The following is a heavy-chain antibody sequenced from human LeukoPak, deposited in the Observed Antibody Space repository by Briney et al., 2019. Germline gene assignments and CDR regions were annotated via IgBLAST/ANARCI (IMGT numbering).Heavy chain of an antibody. Sequence: ASVKVSCKVSGYTLTELSMHWVRQAPGKGLEWMGGFDPEDGETIYAQKFQGRVTMTEDTSTDTAYMELSSLRSEDTAVYYCATLGIAVAGYYYYGMDVWGQGTTVTVPS. CDR3: ATLGIAVAGYYYYGMDV. CDR2: FDPEDGET. J-gene: IGHJ6*02. D-gene: IGHD6-19*01. V-gene: IGHV1-24*01. CDR1: GYTLTELS.